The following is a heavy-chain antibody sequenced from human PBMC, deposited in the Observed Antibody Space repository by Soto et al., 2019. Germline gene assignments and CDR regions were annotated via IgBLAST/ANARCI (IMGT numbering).Heavy chain of an antibody. CDR2: IYPGDSDT. CDR3: ARRLYCGGDCYSGFDY. V-gene: IGHV5-51*01. Sequence: GESLKISCKGSGYSFTSYWIGWVRQMPGKGLEWMGIIYPGDSDTRYSPSFQGQVTFSADKSISTAHLQWSSLKASDTAMYYCARRLYCGGDCYSGFDYWGQGTLVTVSS. J-gene: IGHJ4*02. CDR1: GYSFTSYW. D-gene: IGHD2-21*02.